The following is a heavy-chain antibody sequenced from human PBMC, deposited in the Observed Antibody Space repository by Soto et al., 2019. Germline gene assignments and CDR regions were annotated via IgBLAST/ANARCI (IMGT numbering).Heavy chain of an antibody. J-gene: IGHJ4*02. CDR1: GFTFSSYA. Sequence: EVQLLESGGGLVQPGGSLRLSCAASGFTFSSYAMSWVSQAPGKGLEWVSAISGSGGSTYYADSVKVRFTISRDNSKNSQHLQMDSLRAVDMAVYYCAYSSTPFDYWGQGTLVTVSS. CDR3: AYSSTPFDY. V-gene: IGHV3-23*01. D-gene: IGHD6-13*01. CDR2: ISGSGGST.